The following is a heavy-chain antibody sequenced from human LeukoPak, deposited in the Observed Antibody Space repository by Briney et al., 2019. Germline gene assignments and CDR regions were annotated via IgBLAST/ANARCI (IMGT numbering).Heavy chain of an antibody. CDR3: ARDQRYSYGYSSNWLDP. J-gene: IGHJ5*02. Sequence: GGSLRLSCAASGFTFSSYAMHWVRQAPGKGLEWVAVISYDGSNKYYADSVKGRFTISRDNSKNTLYLQMNSLRAEDTAVYYCARDQRYSYGYSSNWLDPWGQGTLVTVSS. CDR1: GFTFSSYA. V-gene: IGHV3-30*04. CDR2: ISYDGSNK. D-gene: IGHD5-18*01.